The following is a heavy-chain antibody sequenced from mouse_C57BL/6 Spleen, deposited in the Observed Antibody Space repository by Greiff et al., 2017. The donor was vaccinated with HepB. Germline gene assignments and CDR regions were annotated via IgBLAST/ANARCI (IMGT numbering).Heavy chain of an antibody. CDR1: GYTFTDYN. Sequence: EVKVMESGPELVKPGDSVQMSCKASGYTFTDYNMHWLKQSHGKSLEWIGYINPNNGGTSYNPKFKSKATLTVNKSASTAYMELRSLTAEDSAVYYCARSLPFAYWGQGTLVTVSA. CDR2: INPNNGGT. D-gene: IGHD6-2*01. J-gene: IGHJ3*01. V-gene: IGHV1-22*01. CDR3: ARSLPFAY.